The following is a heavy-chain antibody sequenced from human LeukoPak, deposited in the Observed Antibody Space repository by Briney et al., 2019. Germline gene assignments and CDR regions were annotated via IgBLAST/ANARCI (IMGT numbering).Heavy chain of an antibody. J-gene: IGHJ2*01. V-gene: IGHV1-69*01. Sequence: SVKVSCKASGGTFSSYAISWVRQAPGQGLEWMGGIIPIFATANYAQKFQGRVTITADESTSTAYTELTSLRSEDTAVYYCAGSMVATSHWYFDLWGRGTLVTVSS. CDR1: GGTFSSYA. D-gene: IGHD5-12*01. CDR2: IIPIFATA. CDR3: AGSMVATSHWYFDL.